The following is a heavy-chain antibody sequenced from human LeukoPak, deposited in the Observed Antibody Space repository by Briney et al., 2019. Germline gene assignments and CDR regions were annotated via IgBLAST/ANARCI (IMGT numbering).Heavy chain of an antibody. V-gene: IGHV3-48*01. J-gene: IGHJ6*03. CDR1: GFTFSDYN. Sequence: GGSLRLSCAASGFTFSDYNMKWVRQAPRGGPEGSAHISSSTRTINYADSVKGRFTISRDNARNSMYLQMNSLRADDTAVYFCARVLGWFYYYMDVWGKGTTVTASS. CDR3: ARVLGWFYYYMDV. D-gene: IGHD3-3*01. CDR2: ISSSTRTI.